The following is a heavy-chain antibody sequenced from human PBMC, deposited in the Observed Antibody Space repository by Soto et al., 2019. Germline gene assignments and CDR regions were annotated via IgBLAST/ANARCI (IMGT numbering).Heavy chain of an antibody. Sequence: QVQMVQSGAEVKKPGASVKVSCKASGYTFTSFGITWVRQAPGQGLEWMGWISAYNGNTHYPQKIQGRVTMTTDTSTSTAYMELRSLRSDDTAVYFCARDRYGDYTNFDDLGHGTLVTVSS. CDR3: ARDRYGDYTNFDD. CDR2: ISAYNGNT. CDR1: GYTFTSFG. D-gene: IGHD4-17*01. V-gene: IGHV1-18*01. J-gene: IGHJ4*01.